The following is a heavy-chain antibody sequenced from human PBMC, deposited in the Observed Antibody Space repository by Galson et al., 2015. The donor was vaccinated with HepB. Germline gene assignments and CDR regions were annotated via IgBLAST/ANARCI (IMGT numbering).Heavy chain of an antibody. Sequence: SVKVSCKASGYTFTSYYMHWVRQAPGQGLEWMGIINPSGGSTSYAQKFQGRVTMTRDTSTSTVYMELSSLRSEDTAVYYCARAIAAAGTYYYYYGMDVWGQGTTVTVSS. J-gene: IGHJ6*02. CDR1: GYTFTSYY. D-gene: IGHD6-13*01. CDR3: ARAIAAAGTYYYYYGMDV. V-gene: IGHV1-46*01. CDR2: INPSGGST.